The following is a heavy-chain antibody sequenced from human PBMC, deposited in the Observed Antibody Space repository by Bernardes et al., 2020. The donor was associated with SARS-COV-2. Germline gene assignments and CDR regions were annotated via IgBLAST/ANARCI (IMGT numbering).Heavy chain of an antibody. CDR3: AKGSGYRFDY. V-gene: IGHV3-23*01. Sequence: GGSLRLSCAAAGFTFSTSVMRWVRQAPGKGLEWVSTISDSSGTYYADSVKGRFTISRDNSKNTVYLQMNNLRAEDTAIYYCAKGSGYRFDYWGQGTLVIVSS. CDR1: GFTFSTSV. J-gene: IGHJ4*02. D-gene: IGHD5-12*01. CDR2: ISDSSGT.